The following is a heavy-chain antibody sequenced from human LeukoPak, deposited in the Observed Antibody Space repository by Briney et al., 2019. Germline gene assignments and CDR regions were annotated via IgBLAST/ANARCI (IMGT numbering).Heavy chain of an antibody. D-gene: IGHD2/OR15-2a*01. J-gene: IGHJ4*02. Sequence: ASVKVSCKASGYTFTGYYMHWVRQAPGQGLEWMGRINPNSGGTNYAQKFQGRVTMTRDTSISTAYMELSRLRSDDTAVYYCASHPTVLHENFDYWGQGTLVTVSS. CDR2: INPNSGGT. CDR3: ASHPTVLHENFDY. CDR1: GYTFTGYY. V-gene: IGHV1-2*06.